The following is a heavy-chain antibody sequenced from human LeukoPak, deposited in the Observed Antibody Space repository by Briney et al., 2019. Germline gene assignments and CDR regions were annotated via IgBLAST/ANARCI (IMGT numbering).Heavy chain of an antibody. CDR1: GGSVRNYF. CDR2: IYSGGSP. Sequence: SETLSLTCSVPGGSVRNYFWSWIRQPAGKGLEWIGRIYSGGSPDYNPSLKSRVTMSVDTSKNQVSLKLTSVTAADTAIYYCASSGFGKSDYWGQGTLVTVSS. J-gene: IGHJ4*02. D-gene: IGHD3-10*01. CDR3: ASSGFGKSDY. V-gene: IGHV4-4*07.